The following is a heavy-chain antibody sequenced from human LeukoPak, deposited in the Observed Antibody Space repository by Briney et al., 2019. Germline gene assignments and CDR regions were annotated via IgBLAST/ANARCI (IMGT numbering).Heavy chain of an antibody. CDR3: ARDAYHSGDLDQ. Sequence: GGSLRLSCAASGFTFSNHIMHWVRQAPGKGLWWVSFIRFDGTNRHYVDSVKGRFTISRDNPNNMLYLQMNSLRFDDTAVYYCARDAYHSGDLDQWGEGTLVIVSS. J-gene: IGHJ4*02. CDR2: IRFDGTNR. CDR1: GFTFSNHI. V-gene: IGHV3-30*02. D-gene: IGHD2-21*01.